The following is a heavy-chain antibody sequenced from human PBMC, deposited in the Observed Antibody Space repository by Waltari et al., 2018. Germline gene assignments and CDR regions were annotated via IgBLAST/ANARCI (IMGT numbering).Heavy chain of an antibody. CDR1: GGSISSSNW. J-gene: IGHJ4*02. CDR3: ARRQPRGLLWFGEGDY. D-gene: IGHD3-10*01. CDR2: VYHSGST. Sequence: QVQLQESGPGLVKPSGTLSLTCAVSGGSISSSNWWSWVRQPPGKGLEWIGEVYHSGSTNYNPSLKSRVTISVDKSKNQFALKLSSVTAADTAVYYCARRQPRGLLWFGEGDYWGQGTLVTVSS. V-gene: IGHV4-4*02.